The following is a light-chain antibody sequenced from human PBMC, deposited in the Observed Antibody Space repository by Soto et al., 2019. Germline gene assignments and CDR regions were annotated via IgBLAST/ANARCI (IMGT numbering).Light chain of an antibody. Sequence: QSALPQPASVSGSPGQSFTISCTGTSSDVGGYNYVSWYQQHPGKAPKLMIYDVSNRPSGVSNRFSGSKSGNTASLTISGPQAEDEADYYCSSYTSSSTLVVFGGGTKLTV. CDR1: SSDVGGYNY. CDR2: DVS. V-gene: IGLV2-14*01. CDR3: SSYTSSSTLVV. J-gene: IGLJ2*01.